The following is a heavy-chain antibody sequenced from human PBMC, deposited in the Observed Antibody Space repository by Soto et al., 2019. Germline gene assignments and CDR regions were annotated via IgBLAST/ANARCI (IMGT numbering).Heavy chain of an antibody. V-gene: IGHV3-21*01. CDR1: GFTFSNAW. D-gene: IGHD6-19*01. Sequence: GGSLRLSCAASGFTFSNAWMSWVRQAPGKGLEWVSSISSSSSYIYYADSVKGRFTISRDNAKNSLYLQMNSLRAEDTAVYYCAIAMAGKWHPFDYWGHGTLVTVSS. CDR2: ISSSSSYI. CDR3: AIAMAGKWHPFDY. J-gene: IGHJ4*01.